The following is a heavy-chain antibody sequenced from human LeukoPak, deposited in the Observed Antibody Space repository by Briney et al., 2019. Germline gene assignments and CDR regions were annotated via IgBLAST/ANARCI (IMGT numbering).Heavy chain of an antibody. V-gene: IGHV3-43*02. CDR1: GFTFSTYS. CDR2: ISGDGGST. D-gene: IGHD3-22*01. J-gene: IGHJ4*02. CDR3: AKADYYDSSGFFDH. Sequence: PGGSLRLSCAASGFTFSTYSMNWVRQAPGKGLEWVSLISGDGGSTYYADSVKGRFTISRDNSKNSLYLRMNSLRAEDTALYYCAKADYYDSSGFFDHWGQGTLVTVSS.